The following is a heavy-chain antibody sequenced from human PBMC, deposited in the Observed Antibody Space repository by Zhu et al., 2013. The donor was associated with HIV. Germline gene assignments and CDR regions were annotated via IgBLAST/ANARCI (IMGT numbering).Heavy chain of an antibody. CDR2: IIPIFGTA. CDR1: GGTFSSYA. Sequence: QVQLVQSGAEVKKPGSSVKVSCKASGGTFSSYAISWVRQAPGQGLEWMGGIIPIFGTANYAQKFQGRVTITADESTSTAYMELSSLRSEDTAVYYCARVVGWWELRGTNYYYYGMDVWGRRDHGHRLL. CDR3: ARVVGWWELRGTNYYYYGMDV. D-gene: IGHD1-26*01. J-gene: IGHJ6*02. V-gene: IGHV1-69*01.